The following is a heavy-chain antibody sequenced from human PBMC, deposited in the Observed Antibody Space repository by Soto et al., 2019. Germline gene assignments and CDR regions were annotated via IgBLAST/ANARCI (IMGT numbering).Heavy chain of an antibody. Sequence: QVQLVQSGAEVKKPGASVKVSCKASGYTFTSYDINWVRQATGQGLEWMGWMNPNSGNTGYAQKFQGRVTMTRTTSISTAYMELSSLRSEDTAVYYCARADIVVVPAAMHYYYYYMDVWGEGTTVTVSS. D-gene: IGHD2-2*01. CDR2: MNPNSGNT. CDR3: ARADIVVVPAAMHYYYYYMDV. CDR1: GYTFTSYD. J-gene: IGHJ6*03. V-gene: IGHV1-8*01.